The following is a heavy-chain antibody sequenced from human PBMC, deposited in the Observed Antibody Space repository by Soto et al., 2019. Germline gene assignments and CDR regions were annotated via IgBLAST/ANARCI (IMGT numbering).Heavy chain of an antibody. D-gene: IGHD5-12*01. CDR3: ARDTRGGYSGVDY. CDR2: ISTTSTYI. CDR1: GFTFSSYS. V-gene: IGHV3-21*01. Sequence: EVQLVESGGGLVKPGGSLRLSCAASGFTFSSYSMNWVRQAPGEGLEFVSSISTTSTYIYYADSVKGRFTISRDNTKNSLYLQMNSLRAEDTAVYYWARDTRGGYSGVDYWGQGTLVTVSS. J-gene: IGHJ4*02.